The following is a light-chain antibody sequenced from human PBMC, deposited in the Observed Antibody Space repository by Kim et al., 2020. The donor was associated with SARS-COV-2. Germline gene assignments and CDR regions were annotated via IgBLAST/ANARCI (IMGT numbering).Light chain of an antibody. V-gene: IGKV1-8*01. J-gene: IGKJ1*01. Sequence: AIQMTQSPSSFSASTGDRVTITCRASQRIGNNLAWYQQKAGKAPKLLIYAASTLESGVPSRFSGSGSGTDFTLTISDLQSEDFATYYCQHFYSYPWTFGQGTKVDIK. CDR1: QRIGNN. CDR2: AAS. CDR3: QHFYSYPWT.